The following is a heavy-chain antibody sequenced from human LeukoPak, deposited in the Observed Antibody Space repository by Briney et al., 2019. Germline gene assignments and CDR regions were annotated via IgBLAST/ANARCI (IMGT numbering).Heavy chain of an antibody. D-gene: IGHD6-13*01. J-gene: IGHJ6*02. CDR1: GFTVSSNY. CDR2: IYTGGNT. CDR3: ARGDSSSWKNYYYYYGMDV. V-gene: IGHV3-66*02. Sequence: GGSLRLSCAASGFTVSSNYMSWVRQAPGKGLEWVSVIYTGGNTHYADSVKGRFTISRDNSKNTVFLQMNSLRPEDTAVYYCARGDSSSWKNYYYYYGMDVWGQGTTVTVSS.